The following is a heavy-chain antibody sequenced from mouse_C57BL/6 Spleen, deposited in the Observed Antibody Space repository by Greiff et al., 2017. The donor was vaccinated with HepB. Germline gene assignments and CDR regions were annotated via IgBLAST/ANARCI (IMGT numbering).Heavy chain of an antibody. J-gene: IGHJ3*01. CDR3: ARSGYYGSSYDWFAY. V-gene: IGHV1-80*01. D-gene: IGHD1-1*01. CDR2: IYPGDGDT. CDR1: GYAFSSYW. Sequence: VQLQQSGAELVKPGASVKISCKASGYAFSSYWMNWVKQRPGKGLEWIGQIYPGDGDTNYNGKFKGKATLTADKSSSTAYMQLSSLTSEDPAVYFCARSGYYGSSYDWFAYWGQGTLVTVSA.